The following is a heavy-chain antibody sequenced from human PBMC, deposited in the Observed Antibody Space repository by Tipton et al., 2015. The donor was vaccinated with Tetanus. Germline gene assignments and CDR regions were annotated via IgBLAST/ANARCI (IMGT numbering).Heavy chain of an antibody. J-gene: IGHJ4*02. Sequence: GSLRLSCAVSGFRFSDHYMDWVRQAPGKGLEWVATMKQDGSEIKYVDSVTGRFTISRDNAKNSLYLQLNSLRAEDTAVYYCVRGGMMYADYWGQGTLVTVSS. D-gene: IGHD2-8*01. CDR1: GFRFSDHY. V-gene: IGHV3-7*03. CDR3: VRGGMMYADY. CDR2: MKQDGSEI.